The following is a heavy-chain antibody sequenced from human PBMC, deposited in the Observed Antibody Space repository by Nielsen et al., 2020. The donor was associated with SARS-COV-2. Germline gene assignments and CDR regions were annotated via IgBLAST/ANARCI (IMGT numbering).Heavy chain of an antibody. Sequence: GESLKISCAASGFTFDDYGMTWVRQVPGKGLEWVSSIHWNGGSISYADSVKGRFAISRGNVRNSLYLQMNSLRAEDTALYHCARVDFGVANYYYYTMDVWGPGTTVTVSS. CDR3: ARVDFGVANYYYYTMDV. J-gene: IGHJ6*02. D-gene: IGHD3-3*01. CDR1: GFTFDDYG. CDR2: IHWNGGSI. V-gene: IGHV3-20*01.